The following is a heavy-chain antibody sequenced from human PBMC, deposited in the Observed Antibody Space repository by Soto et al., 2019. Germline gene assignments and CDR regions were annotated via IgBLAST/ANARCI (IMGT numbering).Heavy chain of an antibody. V-gene: IGHV1-69*06. D-gene: IGHD5-12*01. CDR3: ARERLGVVATISPWFDP. CDR2: IIRIFGTT. Sequence: SLKSSGNGAGGTCSSEWMSWVRQAPGQWLEWMGGIIRIFGTTTYAQKFQERVTITADKSTSTAYMDLSSLRSEDTAVYYCARERLGVVATISPWFDPWGQGTLVTVSS. CDR1: GGTCSSEW. J-gene: IGHJ5*02.